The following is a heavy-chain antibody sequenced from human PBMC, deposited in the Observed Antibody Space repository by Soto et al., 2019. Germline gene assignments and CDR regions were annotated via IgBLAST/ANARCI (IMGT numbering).Heavy chain of an antibody. V-gene: IGHV4-4*07. CDR3: EGEDYYYGMDV. J-gene: IGHJ6*02. CDR1: GGSISSYY. Sequence: KTSETLSLTCTVSGGSISSYYWSWIRQPAGKGLEWIGRIYTSGSTNYNPSLKSRVTMSVDTSKNQFSLKLSSVTAADTAVYCCEGEDYYYGMDVWGQGTTVTVSS. CDR2: IYTSGST.